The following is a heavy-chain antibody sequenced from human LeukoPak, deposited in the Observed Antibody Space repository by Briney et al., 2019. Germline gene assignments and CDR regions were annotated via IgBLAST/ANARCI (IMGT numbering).Heavy chain of an antibody. CDR2: VSYDGSNI. Sequence: GGSLRLSCAASGFTFSDYALHWVRQAPGKGLEWVAVVSYDGSNILYADSVKGRFTISRDNSKNTLYLQMNSLRAEDTAVYYCARVPRAYCSSTSCYAFDYWGQGTLVTVSS. J-gene: IGHJ4*02. CDR3: ARVPRAYCSSTSCYAFDY. D-gene: IGHD2-2*01. V-gene: IGHV3-30*04. CDR1: GFTFSDYA.